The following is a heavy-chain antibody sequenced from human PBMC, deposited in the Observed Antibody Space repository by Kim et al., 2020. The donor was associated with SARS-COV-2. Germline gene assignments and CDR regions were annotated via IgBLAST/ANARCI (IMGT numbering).Heavy chain of an antibody. CDR3: AKGSRNFNFWSGYYD. CDR2: ISYDGSSK. CDR1: GFTFSSYG. J-gene: IGHJ3*01. D-gene: IGHD3-3*01. Sequence: GGSLRLSCAASGFTFSSYGMHWVRQAPGKGLEWVAVISYDGSSKYYADSVKGRFTISRDNSKNTLYVQMNSLRPEDTAVYYCAKGSRNFNFWSGYYDWG. V-gene: IGHV3-30*18.